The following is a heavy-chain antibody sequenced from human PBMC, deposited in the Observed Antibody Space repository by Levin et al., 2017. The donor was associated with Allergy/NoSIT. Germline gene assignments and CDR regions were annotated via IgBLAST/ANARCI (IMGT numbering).Heavy chain of an antibody. D-gene: IGHD2-2*02. CDR3: ARAGYCSSTSCHRANDAFDI. Sequence: ASETLSLTCAVSGYSISSGYYWGWIRQPPGKGLEWIGSIYHSGSTYYNPSLKSRVTISVDTSKNQFSLKLSSVTAADTAVYYCARAGYCSSTSCHRANDAFDIWGQGTMVTVSS. J-gene: IGHJ3*02. CDR2: IYHSGST. CDR1: GYSISSGYY. V-gene: IGHV4-38-2*01.